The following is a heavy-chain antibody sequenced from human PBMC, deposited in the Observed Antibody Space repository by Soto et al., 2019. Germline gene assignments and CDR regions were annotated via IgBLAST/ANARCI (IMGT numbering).Heavy chain of an antibody. V-gene: IGHV4-61*01. Sequence: PXETLSLTCTVSGGAVSSGTYYWSWIRQPPGKGLEWIGHIYFTGSTNYNPSLKSRVTMSLDTSRNQFSLKLSSVTAADTAVYYCTRGPPRVQWFDPWGLGTLVTVSS. J-gene: IGHJ5*02. CDR1: GGAVSSGTYY. CDR3: TRGPPRVQWFDP. CDR2: IYFTGST.